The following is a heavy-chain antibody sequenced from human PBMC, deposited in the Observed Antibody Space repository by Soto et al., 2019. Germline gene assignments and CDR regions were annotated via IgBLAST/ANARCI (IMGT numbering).Heavy chain of an antibody. V-gene: IGHV3-30*04. Sequence: GGSLRLSCAASGFTFSTYAMDWVRQAPGKGLEWVAAISYNGRNKYYADSVKGRFTISRDDSKKTLYVQMDSLRAEDTAVYHCARGGGTHFYDWGQGALVTVSS. D-gene: IGHD1-1*01. CDR3: ARGGGTHFYD. CDR1: GFTFSTYA. CDR2: ISYNGRNK. J-gene: IGHJ4*02.